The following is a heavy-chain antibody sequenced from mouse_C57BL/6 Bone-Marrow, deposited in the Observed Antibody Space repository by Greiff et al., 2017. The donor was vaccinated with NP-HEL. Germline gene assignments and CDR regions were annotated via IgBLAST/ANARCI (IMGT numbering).Heavy chain of an antibody. CDR2: ISNLAYSI. CDR1: GFTFSDYG. J-gene: IGHJ4*01. V-gene: IGHV5-15*01. CDR3: ARHGRWFSYAMDY. Sequence: EVMLVESGGGLVQPGASLKLSCAASGFTFSDYGMAWVRQAPRKGPEWVAFISNLAYSIYYADTVKGRFTISRENAKNTLYLEMSSLRSEDTAMYYCARHGRWFSYAMDYWGQGTSVTVSS. D-gene: IGHD2-3*01.